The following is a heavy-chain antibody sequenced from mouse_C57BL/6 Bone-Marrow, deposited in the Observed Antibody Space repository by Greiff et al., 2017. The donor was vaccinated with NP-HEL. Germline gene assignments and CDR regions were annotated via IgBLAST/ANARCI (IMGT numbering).Heavy chain of an antibody. V-gene: IGHV5-4*01. CDR3: ARGEATVVANFDY. D-gene: IGHD1-1*01. J-gene: IGHJ2*01. Sequence: EVQLQESGGGLVKPGGSLKLSCAASGFTFSSYAMSWVRQTPEKRLEWVATISDGGSYTYYPDNVKGRVTISRDNAKNNLYLQMSHLKSEDTAMYYCARGEATVVANFDYWGQGTTLTVSS. CDR2: ISDGGSYT. CDR1: GFTFSSYA.